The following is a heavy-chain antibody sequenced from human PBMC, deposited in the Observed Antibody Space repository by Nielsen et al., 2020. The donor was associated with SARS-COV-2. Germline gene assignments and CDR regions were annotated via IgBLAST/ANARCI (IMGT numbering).Heavy chain of an antibody. CDR3: ARDLRFGEFYWYYYGMDV. V-gene: IGHV1-46*01. D-gene: IGHD3-10*01. CDR2: INPSGGST. Sequence: WVRQAPGQGLEWMGIINPSGGSTSYAQKFQGRVTMTRDTSTSTVYMELSSLRSEDTAVYYCARDLRFGEFYWYYYGMDVWGQGTTVTVSS. J-gene: IGHJ6*02.